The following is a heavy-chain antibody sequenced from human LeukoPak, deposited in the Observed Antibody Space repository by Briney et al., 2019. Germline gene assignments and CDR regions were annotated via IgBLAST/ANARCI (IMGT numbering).Heavy chain of an antibody. CDR1: GYSFTSYW. Sequence: GESLKISCKGSGYSFTSYWISWVRQMPGKGLEWMGRIDPSDSYTNYSPSFQGHVTISADKSISTAYLQWSSLKASDTAMYYCASPGNQLPPLGYYGMDVWGKGTMVTVFS. V-gene: IGHV5-10-1*01. CDR3: ASPGNQLPPLGYYGMDV. D-gene: IGHD2-2*01. J-gene: IGHJ6*04. CDR2: IDPSDSYT.